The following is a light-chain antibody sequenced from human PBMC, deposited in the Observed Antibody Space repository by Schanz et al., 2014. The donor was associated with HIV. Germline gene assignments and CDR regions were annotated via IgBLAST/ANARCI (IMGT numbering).Light chain of an antibody. J-gene: IGLJ7*01. Sequence: QSALTQPASVSGSPGQSITISCTGTSSDVGSYNLVSWYQQHPGRAPKLMIYEVNKRPSGVSPRFSGSKSGNTASLTISGLQAEDEADYYCSSYAGLNRAVFGGGTQLTVL. CDR1: SSDVGSYNL. CDR3: SSYAGLNRAV. V-gene: IGLV2-23*02. CDR2: EVN.